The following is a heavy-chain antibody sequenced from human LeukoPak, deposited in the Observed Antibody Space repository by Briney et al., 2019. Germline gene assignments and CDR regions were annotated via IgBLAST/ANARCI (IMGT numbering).Heavy chain of an antibody. V-gene: IGHV3-66*01. Sequence: GGSLRLSCAASGFTVSNNYMAWVRQAPGMGLEWVSVINSDGNTYYADSVKGRFTIYRDNSKNTLFLQMNSLRAEDTAVYFCSRTYGGYDYYYGLDVWGQGTTVTVSS. D-gene: IGHD4-23*01. CDR3: SRTYGGYDYYYGLDV. J-gene: IGHJ6*02. CDR2: INSDGNT. CDR1: GFTVSNNY.